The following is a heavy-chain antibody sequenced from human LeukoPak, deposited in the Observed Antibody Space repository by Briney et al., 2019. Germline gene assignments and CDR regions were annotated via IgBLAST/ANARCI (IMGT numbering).Heavy chain of an antibody. D-gene: IGHD6-19*01. CDR3: TTGLFSSGWYEDY. CDR2: IKSKTDGGTT. J-gene: IGHJ4*02. V-gene: IGHV3-15*01. Sequence: GSLRLSCAASGFTFSNAWMGWVRQAPGKGLEWVGRIKSKTDGGTTDYAAPVKGRFTISRDDSKNTLYLQMNSLKTEDTAVYYCTTGLFSSGWYEDYWGQGTLVTVSS. CDR1: GFTFSNAW.